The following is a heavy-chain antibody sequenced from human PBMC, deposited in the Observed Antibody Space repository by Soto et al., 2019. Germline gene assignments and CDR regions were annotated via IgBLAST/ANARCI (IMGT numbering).Heavy chain of an antibody. CDR1: GFNFISYH. Sequence: PGGSLRLSCAASGFNFISYHMTWVRQSPGRGLEWVSTVTSSGDGKYYADAVKSRFTISRDNSKNTLFLQINTVRADDTAVYYCVRRDGYNLAYWGQGALVTVSS. CDR3: VRRDGYNLAY. J-gene: IGHJ4*02. CDR2: VTSSGDGK. V-gene: IGHV3-23*01. D-gene: IGHD5-12*01.